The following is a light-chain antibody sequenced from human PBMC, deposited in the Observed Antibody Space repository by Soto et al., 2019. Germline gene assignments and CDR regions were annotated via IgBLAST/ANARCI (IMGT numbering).Light chain of an antibody. CDR1: QSVRSN. Sequence: EIVNKQPPATLSVSAGDRATLSCRASQSVRSNLAWCQQKPGQAPRRRILATSNTATGIPDRFGVSGSETEFTLPISGMEPEKSAVDYCQYCGTSRTVGQGTKLEIK. J-gene: IGKJ1*01. CDR2: ATS. V-gene: IGKV3D-15*01. CDR3: QYCGTSRT.